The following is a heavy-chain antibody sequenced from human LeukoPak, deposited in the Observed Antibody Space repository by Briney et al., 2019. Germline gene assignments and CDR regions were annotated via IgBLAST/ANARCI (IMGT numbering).Heavy chain of an antibody. CDR2: INDSGST. CDR1: GESFSGYF. Sequence: SETLSLTCAVYGESFSGYFWNWIRQPPGKGLEWIGEINDSGSTNYNPSLKSRLTMSVDTSKNQFSLRLNSMTAADTAVYCCARGSRFWLGNFFRQPLFFDYWGPGNLATVSS. D-gene: IGHD6-19*01. CDR3: ARGSRFWLGNFFRQPLFFDY. V-gene: IGHV4-34*01. J-gene: IGHJ4*02.